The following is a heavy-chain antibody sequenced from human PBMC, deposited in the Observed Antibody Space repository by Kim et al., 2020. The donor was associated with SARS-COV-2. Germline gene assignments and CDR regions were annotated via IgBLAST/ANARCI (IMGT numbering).Heavy chain of an antibody. J-gene: IGHJ4*02. Sequence: ASVKVSCKASGYTFTSYYMHWVRQAPGQGLEWMGIINPSGGSTSYAQKFQGRVTMTRDTSTSTVYMELSSLRSEDTAVYYCARDPPNFGAAGGNDYWGQGTLVTVSS. V-gene: IGHV1-46*01. CDR3: ARDPPNFGAAGGNDY. CDR1: GYTFTSYY. D-gene: IGHD6-13*01. CDR2: INPSGGST.